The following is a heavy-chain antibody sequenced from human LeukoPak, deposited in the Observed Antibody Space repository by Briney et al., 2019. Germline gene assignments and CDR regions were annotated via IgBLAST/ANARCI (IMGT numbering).Heavy chain of an antibody. Sequence: PGGSLRLSCAASGFAFSSYEMNWVRQAPGKGLEWVSYISSSGSTIYYADSVKGRFTVSRDNSKNTLYLQMNSLRVEDTAVYYCARDRSYGSGSYHSFDYWGQGTLVTVSS. CDR2: ISSSGSTI. CDR3: ARDRSYGSGSYHSFDY. J-gene: IGHJ4*02. D-gene: IGHD3-10*01. V-gene: IGHV3-48*03. CDR1: GFAFSSYE.